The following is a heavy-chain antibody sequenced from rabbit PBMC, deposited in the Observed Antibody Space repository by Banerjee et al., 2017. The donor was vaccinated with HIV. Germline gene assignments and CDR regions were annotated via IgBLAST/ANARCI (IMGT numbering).Heavy chain of an antibody. V-gene: IGHV1S40*01. Sequence: QSLEESGGDLVKPGASLTLTCTASGFSFSSGYDMCWVRQAPGKGLEWIACIYAGSGNTDYASWAKGRFTISKASSTTVTLQMTSLTDADTAAYFCARNDYSSAWGADLWGPGTLVTVS. CDR2: IYAGSGNT. J-gene: IGHJ4*01. CDR1: GFSFSSGYD. D-gene: IGHD4-1*01. CDR3: ARNDYSSAWGADL.